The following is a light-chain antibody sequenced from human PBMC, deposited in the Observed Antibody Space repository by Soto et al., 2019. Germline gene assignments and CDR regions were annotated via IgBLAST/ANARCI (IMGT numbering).Light chain of an antibody. CDR3: QQYGRSPDT. CDR1: QSVSSSY. J-gene: IGKJ2*01. V-gene: IGKV3-20*01. CDR2: CAS. Sequence: EIVLTQSPGTLSLSPGERATLSCRASQSVSSSYLAWYQQKPGQAPRLLIYCASSRATGIPDRFSGSGSGTDFPLPISRLEPEDFAVYYCQQYGRSPDTFGQGTKLEIK.